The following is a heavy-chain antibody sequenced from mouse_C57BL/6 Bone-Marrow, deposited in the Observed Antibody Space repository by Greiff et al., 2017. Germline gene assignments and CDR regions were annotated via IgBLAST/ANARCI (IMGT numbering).Heavy chain of an antibody. V-gene: IGHV5-12*01. CDR1: GFTFSDYY. Sequence: EVKLVESGGGLVQPGGSLTLSCAASGFTFSDYYMYWVRQTPEKRLEWVAYISNGGGSTYYPDTVKGRFTISRDNAKNNLYLQMSRLKSEDTAMYYCARGVGDEAWFAYGGQGTLVTVSA. D-gene: IGHD1-1*01. CDR2: ISNGGGST. CDR3: ARGVGDEAWFAY. J-gene: IGHJ3*01.